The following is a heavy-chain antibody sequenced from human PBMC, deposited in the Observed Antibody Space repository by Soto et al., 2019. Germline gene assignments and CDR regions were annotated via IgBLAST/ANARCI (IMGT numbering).Heavy chain of an antibody. CDR3: AKDRGGSGAFDI. D-gene: IGHD3-10*01. CDR2: ISPAGSSI. V-gene: IGHV3-48*01. J-gene: IGHJ3*02. Sequence: EGQLVEFGRGLVKPGGSLRLSCAASGFSFSIYSYNWVRQAPGKGLEWLSYISPAGSSIYYADSVKGRFTISRDSARDSVYLQMNSLRAEDTAVYYCAKDRGGSGAFDIWGQGTMVTVSS. CDR1: GFSFSIYS.